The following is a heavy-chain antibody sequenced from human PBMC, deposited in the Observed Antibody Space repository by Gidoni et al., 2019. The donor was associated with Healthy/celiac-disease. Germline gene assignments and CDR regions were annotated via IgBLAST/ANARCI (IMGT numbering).Heavy chain of an antibody. CDR2: IYYSGST. D-gene: IGHD1-1*01. CDR3: ARSEYNWNDAPGAFDI. J-gene: IGHJ3*02. Sequence: QVQLQESGPGLVKPSETLSLTCTVSGGSISSYYWSWIRQPPGKGLEWIGYIYYSGSTNYNPSLKSRVTISVDTSKNQFSLKLSSVTAADTAVYYCARSEYNWNDAPGAFDIWGQGTMVTVSS. V-gene: IGHV4-59*01. CDR1: GGSISSYY.